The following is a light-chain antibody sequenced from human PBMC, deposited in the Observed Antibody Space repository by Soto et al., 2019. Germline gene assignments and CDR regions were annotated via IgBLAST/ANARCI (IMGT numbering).Light chain of an antibody. J-gene: IGKJ2*01. V-gene: IGKV1-17*01. CDR1: QGIRNY. CDR2: ATS. Sequence: DLQMTQSPFSLSASVGDRVTITCRASQGIRNYLGWFQQKPGEAPKRLIHATSSLEGGVPSRFSGSGSGTEFTLTISILQPEDFATYYCLQHNSYPYTFGQGTKLAIK. CDR3: LQHNSYPYT.